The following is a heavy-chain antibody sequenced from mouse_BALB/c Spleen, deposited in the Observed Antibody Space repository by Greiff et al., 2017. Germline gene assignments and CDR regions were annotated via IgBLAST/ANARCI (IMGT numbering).Heavy chain of an antibody. CDR3: AREGLRLRGAWFAY. J-gene: IGHJ3*01. V-gene: IGHV5-15*02. CDR1: GFTFSDYG. CDR2: ISNLAYSI. Sequence: DVKLVESGGGLVQPGGSRKLSCAASGFTFSDYGMAWVRQAPGKGPEWVAFISNLAYSIYYADTVTGRFTISRENAKNTLYLEMSSLRSEDTAMYYCAREGLRLRGAWFAYWGQGTLVTVSA. D-gene: IGHD1-2*01.